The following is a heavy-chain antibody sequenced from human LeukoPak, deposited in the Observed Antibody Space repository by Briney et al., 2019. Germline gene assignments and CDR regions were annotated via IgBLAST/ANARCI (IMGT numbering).Heavy chain of an antibody. D-gene: IGHD2-21*02. CDR1: GYTFTDYY. CDR2: LNSESGGA. J-gene: IGHJ1*01. V-gene: IGHV1-2*02. Sequence: GASVKVSCKASGYTFTDYYIHWVRQAPGQGPEWMGWLNSESGGAKYVQRFQARVTMTRDTSISAAYMELTRLRSDDTAMYYCARGGPTPRNVVVAAREYLQHWGQGSLVTVSS. CDR3: ARGGPTPRNVVVAAREYLQH.